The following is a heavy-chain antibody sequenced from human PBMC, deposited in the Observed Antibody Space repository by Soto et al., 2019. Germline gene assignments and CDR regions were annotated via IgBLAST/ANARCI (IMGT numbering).Heavy chain of an antibody. CDR3: ARAPINYSNYLYYYYMDV. CDR2: MNPNSGNT. D-gene: IGHD4-4*01. CDR1: GYTFTSYD. J-gene: IGHJ6*03. Sequence: ASVKVSCKASGYTFTSYDINWVRQATRQGLEWMGWMNPNSGNTGYAQKFQGRVTMTRNTSISTAYMELSSLRSEDTAVYYCARAPINYSNYLYYYYMDVWGKGTTVTVSS. V-gene: IGHV1-8*01.